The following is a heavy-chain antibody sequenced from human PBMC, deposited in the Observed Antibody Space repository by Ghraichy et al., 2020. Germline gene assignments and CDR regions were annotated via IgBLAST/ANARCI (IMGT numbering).Heavy chain of an antibody. CDR1: GYTFTSYD. Sequence: ASVKVSCKASGYTFTSYDINWVRQATGQGLEWMGWMNPNSGNTGYAQKFQGRVTMTRNTSISTAYMELSSLRSEDTAVYYCARGISTYYYDSSGYAGFDYWGQGTLVTVSS. D-gene: IGHD3-22*01. CDR3: ARGISTYYYDSSGYAGFDY. CDR2: MNPNSGNT. J-gene: IGHJ4*02. V-gene: IGHV1-8*01.